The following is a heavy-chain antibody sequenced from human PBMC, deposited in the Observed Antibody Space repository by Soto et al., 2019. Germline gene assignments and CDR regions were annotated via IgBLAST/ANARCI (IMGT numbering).Heavy chain of an antibody. D-gene: IGHD3-10*01. J-gene: IGHJ4*01. CDR3: ASGSKDSYPGSRIFDF. V-gene: IGHV3-23*01. Sequence: GSLRLSCVASGFTFGSRAMSWVRQAPGEGLEWVSTITDTGGDSKSADSVRGRFAISRDNSRNTLYLQMSSLRAEDSAVYYCASGSKDSYPGSRIFDFWGRGTLVTVSS. CDR1: GFTFGSRA. CDR2: ITDTGGDS.